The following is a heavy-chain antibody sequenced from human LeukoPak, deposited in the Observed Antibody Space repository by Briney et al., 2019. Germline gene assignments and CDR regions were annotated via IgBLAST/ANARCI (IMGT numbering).Heavy chain of an antibody. CDR2: IIPIFGTP. CDR3: ARLHCSGGSCYSSRGKFDY. Sequence: SVKVSCKASGGTFSSYAISWVRQAPGQGLEWMGGIIPIFGTPNYAQKFQGRVTITADKSKSTVYMELSSLRSKDTAVYYCARLHCSGGSCYSSRGKFDYWGQGTLVTVSS. D-gene: IGHD2-15*01. V-gene: IGHV1-69*06. J-gene: IGHJ4*02. CDR1: GGTFSSYA.